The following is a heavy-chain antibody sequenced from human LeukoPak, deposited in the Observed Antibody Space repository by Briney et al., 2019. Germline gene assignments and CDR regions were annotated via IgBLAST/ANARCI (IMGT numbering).Heavy chain of an antibody. J-gene: IGHJ6*04. CDR1: GYTSTGYY. CDR2: INPNSGGT. D-gene: IGHD2-2*01. Sequence: ASVKVSCKASGYTSTGYYMHWVRQAPGQGLEWMGWINPNSGGTNYAQKFQGWVTMTRDTSISTAYMELSRLRSDDTAVYYCARGHCSSTSCPPNFRCYYYYGMDVWGKGTTVTVSS. CDR3: ARGHCSSTSCPPNFRCYYYYGMDV. V-gene: IGHV1-2*04.